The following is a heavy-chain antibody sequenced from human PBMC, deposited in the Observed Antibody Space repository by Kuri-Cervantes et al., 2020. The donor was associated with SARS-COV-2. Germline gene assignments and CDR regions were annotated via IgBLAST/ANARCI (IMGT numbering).Heavy chain of an antibody. CDR3: ARQMMSSITIFGVVITRNWFDP. D-gene: IGHD3-3*01. CDR1: GGSISSSSYY. CDR2: IYYSGST. V-gene: IGHV4-39*01. J-gene: IGHJ5*02. Sequence: ESLKISCTVSGGSISSSSYYWGWIRQPPGKRLEWIGSIYYSGSTYYNPSLKSRVTISVDTSKNQFSLKLSSVTAADTAVYYCARQMMSSITIFGVVITRNWFDPWGQGTLVTVSS.